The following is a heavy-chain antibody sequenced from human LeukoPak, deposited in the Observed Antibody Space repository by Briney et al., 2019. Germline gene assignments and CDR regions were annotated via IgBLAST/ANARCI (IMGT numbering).Heavy chain of an antibody. J-gene: IGHJ4*02. D-gene: IGHD6-13*01. CDR1: GGTFSSYA. V-gene: IGHV1-2*02. Sequence: ASVKVSCKASGGTFSSYAISWVRQAPGQALEWMGWINPNSGGTNYAQKFQGRVTMTRDTSISTAYMELSRLRSDDTAVYYCARLYSSSCFDYWGQGTLVTVSS. CDR2: INPNSGGT. CDR3: ARLYSSSCFDY.